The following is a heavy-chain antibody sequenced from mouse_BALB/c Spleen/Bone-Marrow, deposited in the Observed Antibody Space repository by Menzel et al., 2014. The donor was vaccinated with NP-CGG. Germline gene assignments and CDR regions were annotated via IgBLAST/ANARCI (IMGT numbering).Heavy chain of an antibody. Sequence: EVKLMESGGGLVQPGGSLRLSCTTSGFTFXDYYMSWVRQPPGKALEWLAFIRNKAYGYTTEYSASVRGRFTIPRDNSQSILYLQMNTLRAEDSATYYCARFPMDYWGQGTSVTVSS. CDR2: IRNKAYGYTT. V-gene: IGHV7-3*02. CDR3: ARFPMDY. J-gene: IGHJ4*01. CDR1: GFTFXDYY.